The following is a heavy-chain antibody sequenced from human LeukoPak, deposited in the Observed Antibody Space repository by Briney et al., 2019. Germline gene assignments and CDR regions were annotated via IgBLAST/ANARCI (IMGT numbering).Heavy chain of an antibody. CDR2: IYSGGST. V-gene: IGHV3-66*01. CDR3: AREQSTGVDPGYPHGFDY. Sequence: GGSLRLSCAASGFTVSSNYMSWVRQAPGKGLEWVSVIYSGGSTYYADSAKGRFTISRDNSKNTLYLQMNSLRAEDTAVYYCAREQSTGVDPGYPHGFDYWGQGTLVTVSS. J-gene: IGHJ4*02. CDR1: GFTVSSNY. D-gene: IGHD1-1*01.